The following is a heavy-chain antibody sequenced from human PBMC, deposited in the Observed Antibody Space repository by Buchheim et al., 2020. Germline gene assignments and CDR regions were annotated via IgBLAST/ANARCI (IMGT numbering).Heavy chain of an antibody. J-gene: IGHJ6*03. CDR1: GGSISSYY. CDR2: IYYSGST. D-gene: IGHD6-13*01. V-gene: IGHV4-59*01. Sequence: QVQLQESGPGLVKPSETLSLTCTVSGGSISSYYWSWIRQPPGKGLEWIGYIYYSGSTNYSPSLKSRVTISVDTSKNQFSLKLSSVTAADTAVYYCARGPKYSSSWYRYYYYMDVWGKGTT. CDR3: ARGPKYSSSWYRYYYYMDV.